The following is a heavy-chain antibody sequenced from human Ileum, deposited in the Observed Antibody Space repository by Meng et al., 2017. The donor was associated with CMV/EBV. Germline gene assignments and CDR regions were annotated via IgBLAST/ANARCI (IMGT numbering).Heavy chain of an antibody. D-gene: IGHD2-8*01. CDR2: IKSDGSNT. CDR1: GFIFSSCW. Sequence: VHVVQSGGGLVLPGGSLRLSCVVSGFIFSSCWINWVRLGLGKWLVWVSRIKSDGSNTDYAYSVKGRFAIASDNAKITLNMQMNSLRVEDTAVTYCILSAYMIARWDYWGQGTLVTVSS. J-gene: IGHJ4*02. V-gene: IGHV3-74*02. CDR3: ILSAYMIARWDY.